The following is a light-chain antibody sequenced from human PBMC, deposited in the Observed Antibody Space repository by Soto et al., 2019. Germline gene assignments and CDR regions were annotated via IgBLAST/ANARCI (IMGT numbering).Light chain of an antibody. CDR2: KAS. V-gene: IGKV1-5*03. Sequence: DIQMTQSPSTLSASVGDRVTITCRASQSISSWLAWYQQKPGKAPKLLIYKASSLESGVPSRFSGGGSGTEFTLTISSRQPDDFATYYCQQYNSGGFTFGPGTKVDIK. CDR1: QSISSW. J-gene: IGKJ3*01. CDR3: QQYNSGGFT.